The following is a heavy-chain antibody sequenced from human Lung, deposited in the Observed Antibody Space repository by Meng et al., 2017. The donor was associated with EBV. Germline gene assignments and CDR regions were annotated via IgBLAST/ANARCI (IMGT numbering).Heavy chain of an antibody. J-gene: IGHJ5*02. Sequence: QLQLQGSGPGLGKPSQTLSLTCTVSGGSISSGGYYWSWIRQHPGKGLEWIGYIYYSGSTYYNPSLKSLVTISVDTSKNQFSLKLSSVTAADTAVYYCARVVAGRYNWFDPWGQGTLVTVSS. V-gene: IGHV4-31*01. CDR2: IYYSGST. D-gene: IGHD6-6*01. CDR1: GGSISSGGYY. CDR3: ARVVAGRYNWFDP.